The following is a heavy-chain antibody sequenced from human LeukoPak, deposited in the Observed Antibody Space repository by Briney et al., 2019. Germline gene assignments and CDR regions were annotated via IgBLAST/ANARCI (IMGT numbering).Heavy chain of an antibody. D-gene: IGHD3-22*01. CDR2: INPSGGST. J-gene: IGHJ4*02. CDR1: GYTFTNYY. CDR3: AKDGLAYYYDSTFDY. Sequence: GASVKVSCKASGYTFTNYYMHWVRQAPGQGLEWMGIINPSGGSTSYAQKFQGRVTMTRDTSTSTVYMELSSLRSEDTAVYYCAKDGLAYYYDSTFDYWGQGTLVTVSS. V-gene: IGHV1-46*01.